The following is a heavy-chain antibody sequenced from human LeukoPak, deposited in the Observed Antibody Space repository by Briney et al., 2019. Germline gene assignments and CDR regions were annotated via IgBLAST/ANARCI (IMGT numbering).Heavy chain of an antibody. D-gene: IGHD3-10*01. CDR3: AREWFGELLATNPDAFDI. CDR1: GFTFSSYS. V-gene: IGHV3-48*04. Sequence: GGSLRLSCAASGFTFSSYSMTWVRQAPGKGLEWVSYISSSGSTIYYADSVKGRFTISRDNAKNSLYLQMNSLRAEDTAVYYCAREWFGELLATNPDAFDIWGQGTMVTVSS. J-gene: IGHJ3*02. CDR2: ISSSGSTI.